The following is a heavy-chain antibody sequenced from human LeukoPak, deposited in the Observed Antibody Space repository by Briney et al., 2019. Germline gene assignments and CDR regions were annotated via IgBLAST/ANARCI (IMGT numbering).Heavy chain of an antibody. CDR1: GYSISSGYY. J-gene: IGHJ4*02. Sequence: MPSETLSLTCTVSGYSISSGYYWGWIRQPPGKGLEWIGSIYHSGSTYYDPSLKGRAPISVATSKNQFSLNMASVTAPDPPLYYCARLAPIRADYWGQGTLVTVSS. CDR2: IYHSGST. V-gene: IGHV4-38-2*02. CDR3: ARLAPIRADY.